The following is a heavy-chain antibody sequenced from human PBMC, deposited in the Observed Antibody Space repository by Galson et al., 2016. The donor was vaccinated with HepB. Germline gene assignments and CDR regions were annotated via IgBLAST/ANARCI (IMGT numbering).Heavy chain of an antibody. CDR2: ILYDGSNK. CDR1: GFTFSSYA. J-gene: IGHJ4*02. Sequence: SLRLSCAASGFTFSSYAMHWVRQAPGKGLEWVTIILYDGSNKYYADSVKGRFTISRDDSKNTLYLQMNSLRVDDTAIYYCAKGRRAIDQDFDYWGQGTLVTVSS. V-gene: IGHV3-30-3*01. CDR3: AKGRRAIDQDFDY. D-gene: IGHD1-26*01.